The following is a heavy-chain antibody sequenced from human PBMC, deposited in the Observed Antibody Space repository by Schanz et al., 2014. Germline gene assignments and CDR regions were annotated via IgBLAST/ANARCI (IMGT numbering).Heavy chain of an antibody. CDR1: GYTLTGFG. V-gene: IGHV1-18*01. Sequence: QVQLVQSGAEVKKPGASVKVSCKASGYTLTGFGVSWVRQAPGQGREWMGWISAYSGNSKYAQKLQGRVTMTTDTSTSKVYMELRSLTSDDSAVYYCARDRDQWDGNYLDYWGQGTLVTVSS. CDR2: ISAYSGNS. CDR3: ARDRDQWDGNYLDY. J-gene: IGHJ4*02. D-gene: IGHD1-26*01.